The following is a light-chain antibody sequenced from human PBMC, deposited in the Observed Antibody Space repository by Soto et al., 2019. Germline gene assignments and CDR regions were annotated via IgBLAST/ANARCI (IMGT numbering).Light chain of an antibody. CDR3: SSYTSSSTPLYV. Sequence: QSVLTQPASVSGSPGQSITISCTGTSSDVGGYNYVSWYQQHPGEAPKLMIYEVSNRPSGVSNRFSGSKSGNTASLTISGLQAEDEADYYCSSYTSSSTPLYVFGTGTKVTVL. J-gene: IGLJ1*01. CDR2: EVS. V-gene: IGLV2-14*01. CDR1: SSDVGGYNY.